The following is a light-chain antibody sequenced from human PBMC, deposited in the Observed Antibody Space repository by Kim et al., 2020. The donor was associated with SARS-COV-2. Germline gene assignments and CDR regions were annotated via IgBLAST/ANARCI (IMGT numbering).Light chain of an antibody. CDR2: KAS. CDR3: KQYKSYPWT. CDR1: RDISTW. J-gene: IGKJ1*01. V-gene: IGKV1-5*03. Sequence: DIQMTQSPSTLSASVGDRVTITCRASRDISTWVAWYQQKPGKAPKLLIYKASNLKSGVPSRFSGSGSGTEFTLTTSSLQPDDFATYYSKQYKSYPWTFGQGTKVDIK.